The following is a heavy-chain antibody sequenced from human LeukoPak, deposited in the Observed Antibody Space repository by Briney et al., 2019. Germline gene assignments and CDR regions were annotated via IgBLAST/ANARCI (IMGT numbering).Heavy chain of an antibody. CDR2: ISYDGSNK. Sequence: QTGGSLRLSCAASEFTFSSYAMHWVRQAPGKGLEWVAVISYDGSNKYYADSVKGRFTISRDNSKNTLYLQMNSLRAEDTAVYYCARDFENYGGNAFDYWGQGTLVTVSS. J-gene: IGHJ4*02. CDR1: EFTFSSYA. CDR3: ARDFENYGGNAFDY. D-gene: IGHD4-23*01. V-gene: IGHV3-30-3*01.